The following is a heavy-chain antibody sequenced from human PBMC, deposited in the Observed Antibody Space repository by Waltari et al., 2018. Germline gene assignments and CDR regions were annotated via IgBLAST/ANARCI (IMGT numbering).Heavy chain of an antibody. J-gene: IGHJ1*01. CDR3: ASRGDPRYGSGSFQH. CDR2: SIPIFGTA. Sequence: QVQLVQSGAEVKKPGSSVKVSCKASGGTFSSYAISWVRQAPGQGLEWMAGSIPIFGTANYAQKFQGRVTITADKSTSTAYMELSSLRSEDTAVYYCASRGDPRYGSGSFQHWGQGTLVTVSS. V-gene: IGHV1-69*14. CDR1: GGTFSSYA. D-gene: IGHD3-10*01.